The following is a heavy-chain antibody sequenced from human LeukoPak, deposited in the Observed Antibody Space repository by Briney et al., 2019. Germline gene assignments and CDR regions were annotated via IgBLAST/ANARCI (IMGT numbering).Heavy chain of an antibody. Sequence: SETLSLTCTVSGGSISSYYWSWIRQPPGKGLEWIGYIYYSGSTNYNPSLKSRVTISVDTSKNQFSLKLSSVTAADTAVYYCARASSSSHNYYYYYMDVWGKGTTVTVSS. D-gene: IGHD6-6*01. CDR3: ARASSSSHNYYYYYMDV. CDR1: GGSISSYY. V-gene: IGHV4-59*01. CDR2: IYYSGST. J-gene: IGHJ6*03.